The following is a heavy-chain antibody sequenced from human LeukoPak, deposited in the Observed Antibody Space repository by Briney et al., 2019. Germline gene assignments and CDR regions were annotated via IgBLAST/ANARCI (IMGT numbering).Heavy chain of an antibody. V-gene: IGHV4-59*01. J-gene: IGHJ6*03. Sequence: SETLSLTCTVSGGSISSYYWSWIRPPPGKGLEWIGDIHYSGYTHYNPSPKSRVTISVDTSKNQCSLKLRSVTAADTAVYYCARETSQKGAHYMDVWGKGTTVTVSS. CDR3: ARETSQKGAHYMDV. D-gene: IGHD3-16*01. CDR1: GGSISSYY. CDR2: IHYSGYT.